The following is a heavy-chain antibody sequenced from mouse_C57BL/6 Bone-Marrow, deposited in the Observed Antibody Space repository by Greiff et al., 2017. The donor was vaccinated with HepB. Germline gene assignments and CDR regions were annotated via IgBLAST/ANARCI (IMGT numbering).Heavy chain of an antibody. D-gene: IGHD1-1*01. CDR3: VYGSSFYFDY. J-gene: IGHJ2*01. Sequence: EVQRVESGGGLVKPGGSLKLSCAASGFNFSDYGMHWVRQAPEKGLEWVAYISSGSSTTYYADTVKGRSTISRDNAKNTLFLQMTSLRSEDTALYYCVYGSSFYFDYWGQGTTLTVSS. CDR2: ISSGSSTT. V-gene: IGHV5-17*01. CDR1: GFNFSDYG.